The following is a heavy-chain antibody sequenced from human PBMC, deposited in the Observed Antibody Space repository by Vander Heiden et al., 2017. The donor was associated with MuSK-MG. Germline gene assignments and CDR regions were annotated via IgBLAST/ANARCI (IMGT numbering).Heavy chain of an antibody. CDR3: ARNTGSYYPYFYYYVDV. CDR2: IYPGDSET. D-gene: IGHD1-26*01. CDR1: GYSFTNYG. Sequence: EVQLVQSGAEVKKPGESLKISCTASGYSFTNYGIGWARQMPGKGLEWMGIIYPGDSETRYSPSFQGQITISADRSISTVYLQWSSLKASDSAMYFCARNTGSYYPYFYYYVDVWGQGTTVTVSS. J-gene: IGHJ6*03. V-gene: IGHV5-51*01.